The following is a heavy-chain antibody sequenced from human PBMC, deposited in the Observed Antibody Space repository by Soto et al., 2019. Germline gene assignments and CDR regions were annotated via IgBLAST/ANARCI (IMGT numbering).Heavy chain of an antibody. V-gene: IGHV3-7*01. D-gene: IGHD6-19*01. J-gene: IGHJ4*02. CDR1: GFTLSCYW. Sequence: PGGPLRLSXEASGFTLSCYWMSWIRQAPGKGLEWVANTRRDGGQSYLVDSVQGRFTISRDNAKNSVYVQMNSLRGYSTGVYYCVREGSTGWHFDSWGQGTLVTVSS. CDR2: TRRDGGQS. CDR3: VREGSTGWHFDS.